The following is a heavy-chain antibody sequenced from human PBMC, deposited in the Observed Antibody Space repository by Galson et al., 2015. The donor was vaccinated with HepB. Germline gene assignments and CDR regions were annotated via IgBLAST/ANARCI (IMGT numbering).Heavy chain of an antibody. D-gene: IGHD2-15*01. CDR2: ISSSSSYI. V-gene: IGHV3-21*01. CDR1: GFTFSSYS. J-gene: IGHJ6*02. CDR3: ARVDCSGGSCYQLGPHGYYYYYYGMDV. Sequence: SLRLSCAASGFTFSSYSMNWVRQAPGKGLEWVSSISSSSSYIYYADSVKGRFTISRDNAKNSLYLQMNSLRAEDTAVYYCARVDCSGGSCYQLGPHGYYYYYYGMDVWGQGTTVTVSS.